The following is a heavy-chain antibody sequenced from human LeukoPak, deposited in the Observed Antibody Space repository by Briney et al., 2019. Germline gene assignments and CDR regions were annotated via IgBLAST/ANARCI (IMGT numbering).Heavy chain of an antibody. V-gene: IGHV3-23*01. Sequence: GGSLRLSCAASGFTFSNHAMNWVRQAPGKGLGWVSIISGSGTVTYYADSVKGRFTISRENSKNTLYLQMNSLRAEDTAVYYCAKSSVGGGRIIGSGYFDNWGQGTLVTVSS. CDR2: ISGSGTVT. CDR1: GFTFSNHA. J-gene: IGHJ4*02. CDR3: AKSSVGGGRIIGSGYFDN. D-gene: IGHD2-15*01.